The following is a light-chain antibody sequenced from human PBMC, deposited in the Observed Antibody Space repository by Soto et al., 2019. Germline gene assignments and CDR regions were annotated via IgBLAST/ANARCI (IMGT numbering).Light chain of an antibody. CDR1: SSDVGGYNY. Sequence: QSALTQPASVSGSPGQSITISCTGTSSDVGGYNYVSWFQQHPGKAPKLKIYEVSNRPSGVSNRFSGSKSGNTASLTISELQAEDEADYYCTSFTTIGTWVFGGGTKVTVL. V-gene: IGLV2-14*01. CDR3: TSFTTIGTWV. J-gene: IGLJ3*02. CDR2: EVS.